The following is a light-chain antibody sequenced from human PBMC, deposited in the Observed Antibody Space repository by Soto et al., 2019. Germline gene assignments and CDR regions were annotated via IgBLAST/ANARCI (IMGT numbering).Light chain of an antibody. CDR3: FSYRSTSACYG. CDR2: DVT. Sequence: QSALTQPASVSGSPGQSITISCTGTSSDVGGYKYVSWYQQLPGKAPKCVIFDVTNRPSGVSNRFSGSKSGNTASLTISGLQAEDEADYYYFSYRSTSACYGFGTGTKVTVL. CDR1: SSDVGGYKY. V-gene: IGLV2-14*01. J-gene: IGLJ1*01.